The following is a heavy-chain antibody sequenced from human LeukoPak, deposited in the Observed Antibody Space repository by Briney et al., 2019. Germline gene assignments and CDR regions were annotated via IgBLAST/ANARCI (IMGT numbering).Heavy chain of an antibody. CDR2: IYYSGRT. D-gene: IGHD6-19*01. V-gene: IGHV4-59*01. CDR1: GGSLSGYY. CDR3: AKGSGWYYY. Sequence: PSETLSLTCTVSGGSLSGYYWSWIRQPPGKGLEWIGSIYYSGRTNYNPSLESRVTISVDPSKNQFSLQLTSVTAADTAVYYCAKGSGWYYYWGQGPLVTVSS. J-gene: IGHJ4*02.